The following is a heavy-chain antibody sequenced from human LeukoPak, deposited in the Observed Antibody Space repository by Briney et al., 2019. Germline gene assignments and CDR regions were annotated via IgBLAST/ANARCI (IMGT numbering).Heavy chain of an antibody. V-gene: IGHV3-7*01. CDR3: ARGVYAFDI. CDR1: GFTFSSYW. Sequence: WGSLRLSCAASGFTFSSYWMTWVRQAPGKGLEWVTYMKEDGSEIYYLDSVKGRFTISRDNAKNSLYLQMNSLRAEDTAVYYCARGVYAFDIWGQGTKVTVSS. CDR2: MKEDGSEI. J-gene: IGHJ3*02.